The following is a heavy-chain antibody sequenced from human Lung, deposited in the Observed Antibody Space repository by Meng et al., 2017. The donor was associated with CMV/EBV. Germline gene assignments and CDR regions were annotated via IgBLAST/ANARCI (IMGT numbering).Heavy chain of an antibody. CDR3: AHYYGSGRQATGAFDI. V-gene: IGHV3-48*03. CDR2: ISTSGDTT. D-gene: IGHD3-10*01. Sequence: SXKISXAASGFIFSYYEMSWVRQAPGRGLEWLSYISTSGDTTHYADSVKGRFTISRDNAKNSLYLQMNSLTPEDTAIYYCAHYYGSGRQATGAFDIWGQGTMVTVSS. CDR1: GFIFSYYE. J-gene: IGHJ3*02.